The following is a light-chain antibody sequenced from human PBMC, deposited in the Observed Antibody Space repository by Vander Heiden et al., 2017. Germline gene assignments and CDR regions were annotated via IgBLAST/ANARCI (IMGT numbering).Light chain of an antibody. V-gene: IGLV1-44*01. Sequence: QSVLTQPPSASGTPGQRVTIPCSGSSSNIGSNTVHWYQQFPGTAPKLLIYSNDQRPSGVPDRFSGSKSGTSASLAISGLQSEDEADYYCAAWDDSGRVFGGGTKLTVL. CDR2: SND. CDR3: AAWDDSGRV. J-gene: IGLJ3*02. CDR1: SSNIGSNT.